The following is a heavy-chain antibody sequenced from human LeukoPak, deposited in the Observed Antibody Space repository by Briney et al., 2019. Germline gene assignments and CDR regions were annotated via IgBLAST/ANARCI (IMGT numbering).Heavy chain of an antibody. CDR1: GFTFSSYA. CDR2: ISGSGGST. Sequence: GGSLRLSCAASGFTFSSYAMSWVRQAPGKGLEWGFAISGSGGSTYYEDSVKGRFTISGDNSKDTLYLQMNSLRAEDTAVYHCARSPHNWNGEDYYYYMDVSGKGTTVTVSS. V-gene: IGHV3-23*01. J-gene: IGHJ6*03. CDR3: ARSPHNWNGEDYYYYMDV. D-gene: IGHD1-1*01.